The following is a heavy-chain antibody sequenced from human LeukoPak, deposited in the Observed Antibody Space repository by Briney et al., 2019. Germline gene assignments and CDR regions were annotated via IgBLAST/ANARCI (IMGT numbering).Heavy chain of an antibody. CDR2: ISGSGGNT. V-gene: IGHV3-23*01. CDR3: ARDRRATYYYDTSAY. J-gene: IGHJ4*02. CDR1: GFTLSSYA. Sequence: GGPLRLSCAASGFTLSSYAMSWVRHAPGKGLEWVSGISGSGGNTYYADSVKGRFTISRDNSKNTLYLQMNSLRAEDTAVYYCARDRRATYYYDTSAYWGQGTLVTVSS. D-gene: IGHD3-22*01.